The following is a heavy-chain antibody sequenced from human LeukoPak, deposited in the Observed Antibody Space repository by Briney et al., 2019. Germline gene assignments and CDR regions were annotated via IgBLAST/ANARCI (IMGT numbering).Heavy chain of an antibody. D-gene: IGHD3-10*01. V-gene: IGHV3-30*04. CDR1: GFTFSSYA. CDR3: ARDAGSGSYFDY. J-gene: IGHJ4*02. CDR2: ISYDGSNK. Sequence: PGRSLRLSCAASGFTFSSYAMHWVRQAPGKGLEWVAVISYDGSNKYYADSVKGRFTISRDNSKNTLYLRMNSLRADDTAVYYCARDAGSGSYFDYWGQGTLVTVSS.